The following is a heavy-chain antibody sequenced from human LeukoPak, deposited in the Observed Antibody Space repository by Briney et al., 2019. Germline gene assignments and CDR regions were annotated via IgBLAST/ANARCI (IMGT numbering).Heavy chain of an antibody. D-gene: IGHD2-2*02. J-gene: IGHJ6*02. CDR2: FNPNSGGT. Sequence: ASVKVSCKTSGYTFTDLYIHWVRQAPGQGLEWMGRFNPNSGGTDYAQKFQGRVTMTRDTSIGTAYMELNRLRSDDTAVYFCARGEVVPAAISYYYYGVAVWGQGTTVTVSS. V-gene: IGHV1-2*06. CDR1: GYTFTDLY. CDR3: ARGEVVPAAISYYYYGVAV.